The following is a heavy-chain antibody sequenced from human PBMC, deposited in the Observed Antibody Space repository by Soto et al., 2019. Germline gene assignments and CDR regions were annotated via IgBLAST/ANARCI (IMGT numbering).Heavy chain of an antibody. V-gene: IGHV4-59*08. Sequence: SETLSLTCTVSGGSISSYYWSWIRQPPGKGLEWIGYIYYSGSTNYNPSLKSRVTISVDTSKNQFSLKLSSVTAADTAVYYCARRVAVARVFDYWGQGTLVTVSS. D-gene: IGHD6-19*01. CDR1: GGSISSYY. J-gene: IGHJ4*02. CDR3: ARRVAVARVFDY. CDR2: IYYSGST.